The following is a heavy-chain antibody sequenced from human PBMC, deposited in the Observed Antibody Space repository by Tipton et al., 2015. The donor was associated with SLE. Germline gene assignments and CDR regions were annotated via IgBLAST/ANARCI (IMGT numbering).Heavy chain of an antibody. CDR3: AREADLGQQQQGYYFDY. D-gene: IGHD6-13*01. CDR1: GYSIRSGYY. CDR2: IYYSGST. J-gene: IGHJ4*02. V-gene: IGHV4-31*11. Sequence: TLSLTCAVSGYSIRSGYYWSWIRHHPGKGLEWIGYIYYSGSTYYNPSLKSRVTISVDTSKNQFSLKLSSVTAADTAVYYCAREADLGQQQQGYYFDYWGQGTLVTVSS.